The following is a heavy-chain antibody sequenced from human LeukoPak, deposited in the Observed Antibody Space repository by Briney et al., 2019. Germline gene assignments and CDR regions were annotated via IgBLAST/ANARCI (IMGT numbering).Heavy chain of an antibody. Sequence: SETLSLTCTVSGGPISSYYWSWIRQPPGKGLEWIGYIYYSGSTNYNPSLKSRVTISVDASKNQFSLKLSSVTAADTAVYYCARGQDFWSGYSRVNWFDPWGQGTLVTVSS. V-gene: IGHV4-59*01. J-gene: IGHJ5*02. CDR3: ARGQDFWSGYSRVNWFDP. CDR1: GGPISSYY. CDR2: IYYSGST. D-gene: IGHD3-3*01.